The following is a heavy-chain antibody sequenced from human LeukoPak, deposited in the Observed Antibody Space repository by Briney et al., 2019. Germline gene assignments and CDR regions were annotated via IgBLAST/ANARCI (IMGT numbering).Heavy chain of an antibody. D-gene: IGHD5-18*01. J-gene: IGHJ4*02. CDR2: INWNGGST. CDR3: ARGNGGDTAMVPFDY. V-gene: IGHV3-20*04. Sequence: GGSLRLSCAASGFTFDDYGLSWVRQVPGKGLEWVSGINWNGGSTGYADSVKGRFTISRDNAKNSLYLQMNSLRAEDTALYYCARGNGGDTAMVPFDYWGQGTLVTVSS. CDR1: GFTFDDYG.